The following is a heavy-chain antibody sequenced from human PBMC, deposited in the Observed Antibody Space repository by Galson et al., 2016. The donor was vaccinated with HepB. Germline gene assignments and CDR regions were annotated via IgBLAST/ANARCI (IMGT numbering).Heavy chain of an antibody. V-gene: IGHV4-59*01. CDR3: ARDKGLAAAGGGNFDY. CDR1: GGSISSYY. CDR2: IYDTGST. Sequence: SETLSLTCTVSGGSISSYYWNWIRQPPGKGLEWIGYIYDTGSTNYNPSLKSRVTISIDTSKNQFSLKLGSVTAADTAVYCCARDKGLAAAGGGNFDYWGQGTLVTVSS. D-gene: IGHD6-13*01. J-gene: IGHJ4*02.